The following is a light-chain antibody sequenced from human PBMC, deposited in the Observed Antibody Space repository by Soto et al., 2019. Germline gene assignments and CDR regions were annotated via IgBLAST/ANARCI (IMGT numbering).Light chain of an antibody. CDR2: AAS. Sequence: IQMTQSPSSVSASVGDRDTITCRASHVISNWLAWYQQKPGKAPKPLIYAASRWQSGVPSRFSGSESGADFTLTISSLQPEDVVTYYCQQTNNFPYTFGPGTKLEIK. CDR1: HVISNW. V-gene: IGKV1-12*01. J-gene: IGKJ2*01. CDR3: QQTNNFPYT.